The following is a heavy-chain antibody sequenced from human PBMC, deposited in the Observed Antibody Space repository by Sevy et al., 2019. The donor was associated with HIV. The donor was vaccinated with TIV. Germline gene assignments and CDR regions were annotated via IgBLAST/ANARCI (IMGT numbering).Heavy chain of an antibody. CDR2: ISSSGSTI. V-gene: IGHV3-48*03. CDR3: ARWGGYSGYDLGWFDP. D-gene: IGHD5-12*01. CDR1: GFTFSSYE. J-gene: IGHJ5*02. Sequence: GGSLRLSCAASGFTFSSYEMNWVRQAPGKGLEWVSYISSSGSTIYYADSVKGRFTISRDNAKNSLYLQMNSLRAEDTAVYYCARWGGYSGYDLGWFDPWGQGTLVTVSS.